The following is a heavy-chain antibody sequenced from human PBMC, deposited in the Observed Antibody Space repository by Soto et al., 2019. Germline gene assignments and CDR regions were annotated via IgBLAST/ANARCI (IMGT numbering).Heavy chain of an antibody. Sequence: SETLSHTCTVSGGVIGSSYWTWIRQPPGKGLEWIGNVDSTGTSYAPSLKSRVTISLDTSKNQFSLEMTSVTAADTAVYFCATFQTMSLVRVGAFNIWGQGTLVTVSS. D-gene: IGHD3-9*01. J-gene: IGHJ3*02. CDR3: ATFQTMSLVRVGAFNI. CDR2: VDSTGT. CDR1: GGVIGSSY. V-gene: IGHV4-4*08.